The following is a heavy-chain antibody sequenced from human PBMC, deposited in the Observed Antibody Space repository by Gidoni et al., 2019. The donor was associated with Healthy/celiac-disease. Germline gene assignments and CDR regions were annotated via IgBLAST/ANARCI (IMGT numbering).Heavy chain of an antibody. V-gene: IGHV4-31*03. D-gene: IGHD2-2*01. J-gene: IGHJ5*02. CDR3: ARERADIVVVPAAKSGSGWFDP. CDR2: IYYSGST. CDR1: GCSISSGGYY. Sequence: QVQLQESGPGLVKPSQTLSLTCTVSGCSISSGGYYWSWIRQHPGKGLEWIGYIYYSGSTYYNPSLKSRVTISVDTSKNQFSLKLSSVTAADTAVYYCARERADIVVVPAAKSGSGWFDPWGQGTLVTVSS.